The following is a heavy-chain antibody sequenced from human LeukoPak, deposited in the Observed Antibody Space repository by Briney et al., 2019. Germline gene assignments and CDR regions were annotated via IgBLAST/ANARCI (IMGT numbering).Heavy chain of an antibody. CDR3: ARDSGKFDY. J-gene: IGHJ4*02. CDR2: ISGDGVST. Sequence: PGGSLRLSCVASGLPISDFAMHWVRQAPGKGLEWVSLISGDGVSTFYADYVKGRFSISRDNSKNSLSLEINSLRTADTAMYYCARDSGKFDYWGQGTLVAVSS. CDR1: GLPISDFA. V-gene: IGHV3-43*02.